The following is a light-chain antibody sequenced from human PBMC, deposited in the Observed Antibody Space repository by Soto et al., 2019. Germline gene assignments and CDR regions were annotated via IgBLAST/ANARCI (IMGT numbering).Light chain of an antibody. CDR2: GAS. CDR1: QSVTSN. V-gene: IGKV3-15*01. CDR3: QQYDNWPLT. J-gene: IGKJ5*01. Sequence: EIVMTQSPATLSVSPGERATLSCRASQSVTSNLAWYQQKPGQAPRLLIYGASTRATGIPARFSGSESGTEFTLTISSLQSEDFAVYYCQQYDNWPLTFGQGTRLEIK.